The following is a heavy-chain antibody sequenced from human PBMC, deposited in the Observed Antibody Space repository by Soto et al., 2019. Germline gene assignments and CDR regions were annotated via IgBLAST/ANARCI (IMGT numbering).Heavy chain of an antibody. J-gene: IGHJ4*02. CDR3: ARSSRYAYDSSEGNFDY. D-gene: IGHD3-22*01. Sequence: QVQLQESGPGLVKPSGTLSLTCAVSGVSISSNNWWSWVRQPPGKGLDWIGEMYHTGSTNYNPSLQSRVTISVDKSKNQFSLKLSSVAAADTAVYYCARSSRYAYDSSEGNFDYWGQGTLVTVSS. CDR1: GVSISSNNW. CDR2: MYHTGST. V-gene: IGHV4-4*02.